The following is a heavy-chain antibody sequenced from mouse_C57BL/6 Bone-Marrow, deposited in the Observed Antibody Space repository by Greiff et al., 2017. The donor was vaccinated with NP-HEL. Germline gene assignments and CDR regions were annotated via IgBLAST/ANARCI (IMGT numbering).Heavy chain of an antibody. Sequence: VQLQQSGAELVRPGASVKLSCTASGFNIKADYMHWVKQRPEQGLEWIGWIDPENGDTEYASKFRAKATITADTSSNTAYLQLSSLTSEDTAVYYGTTDYGYDDEAMDYWGQGTSVTVSS. CDR1: GFNIKADY. CDR2: IDPENGDT. D-gene: IGHD2-2*01. V-gene: IGHV14-4*01. J-gene: IGHJ4*01. CDR3: TTDYGYDDEAMDY.